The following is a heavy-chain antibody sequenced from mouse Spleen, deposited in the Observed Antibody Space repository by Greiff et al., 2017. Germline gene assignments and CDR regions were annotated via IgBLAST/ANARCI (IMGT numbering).Heavy chain of an antibody. D-gene: IGHD3-1*01. CDR2: IDPENGDT. CDR3: TTQLGLQDY. V-gene: IGHV14-4*01. Sequence: VHVKQSGAELVRPGASVKLSCTASGFNIKDDYMHWVKQRPEQGLEWIGWIDPENGDTEYASKFQGKATITADTSSNTAYLQLSSLTSEDTAVYYCTTQLGLQDYWGQGTTLTVSS. CDR1: GFNIKDDY. J-gene: IGHJ2*01.